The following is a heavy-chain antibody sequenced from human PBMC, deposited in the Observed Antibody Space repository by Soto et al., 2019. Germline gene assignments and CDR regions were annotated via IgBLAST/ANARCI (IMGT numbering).Heavy chain of an antibody. CDR3: ARNEQQLVREPPGGFDP. D-gene: IGHD6-13*01. V-gene: IGHV4-39*01. Sequence: SETLSLTCTVSGGSISSSSYYWGWIRQPPGKGLEWIGSIYYSGSTYYNPSLKSRVTISVDTSKNQFSLKLSSVTAADTAVYYCARNEQQLVREPPGGFDPWGQGTLVTVSS. J-gene: IGHJ5*02. CDR2: IYYSGST. CDR1: GGSISSSSYY.